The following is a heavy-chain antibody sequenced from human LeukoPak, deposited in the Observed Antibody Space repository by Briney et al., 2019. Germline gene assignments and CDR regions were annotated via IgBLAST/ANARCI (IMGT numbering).Heavy chain of an antibody. CDR2: IKSRTDGGTT. V-gene: IGHV3-15*01. CDR3: TTDRVAGTGDFDY. Sequence: PGGSLTLSCAASGFTFSNAWMTWLRQAPGKGREWVVRIKSRTDGGTTDYAAPVKGRFTISKDDSKNTLYLKMQNQKTGYTAVYYCTTDRVAGTGDFDYWGEGTLVTVSS. CDR1: GFTFSNAW. J-gene: IGHJ4*02. D-gene: IGHD6-19*01.